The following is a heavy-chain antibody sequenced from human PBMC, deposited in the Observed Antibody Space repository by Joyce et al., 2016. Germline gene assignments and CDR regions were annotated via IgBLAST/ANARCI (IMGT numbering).Heavy chain of an antibody. CDR1: GFTFSSFG. CDR3: ARGAMVRGVDVDY. J-gene: IGHJ4*02. D-gene: IGHD3-10*01. V-gene: IGHV3-33*04. CDR2: IWYDGNKK. Sequence: QVQLVESGGGVVQPGRSLRLSCAASGFTFSSFGMHWVRRAPGKGLKWVAVIWYDGNKKYYAYSVKGRFTISRDNAQNSLYLQMNSLRVEDTAVYYCARGAMVRGVDVDYWGQGTLVTVSS.